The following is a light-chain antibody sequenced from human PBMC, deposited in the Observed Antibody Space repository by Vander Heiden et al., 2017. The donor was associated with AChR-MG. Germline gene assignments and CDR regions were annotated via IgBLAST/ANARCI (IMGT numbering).Light chain of an antibody. CDR3: QCQQFRSAHTVT. CDR2: GTS. Sequence: EIVLTQSPGTLSLSPGERAILSCRASKSVSSNYLTWYQHKPGQAPRLLIYGTSSRATGISDRFSGSGSGTDFTLTISRLEPEDFAVYYCQCQQFRSAHTVTFGQGTKVELK. CDR1: KSVSSNY. J-gene: IGKJ1*01. V-gene: IGKV3-20*01.